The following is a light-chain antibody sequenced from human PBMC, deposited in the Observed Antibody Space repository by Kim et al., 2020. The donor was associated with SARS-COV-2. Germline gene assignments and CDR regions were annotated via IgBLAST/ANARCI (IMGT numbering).Light chain of an antibody. CDR3: AAWDDSLGGPE. J-gene: IGLJ3*02. CDR1: NSNIGYNN. V-gene: IGLV1-44*01. Sequence: GERVTISCSGSNSNIGYNNIYRYQHFPTRAPRLLILDTDQRPSGVPDRFSGSKSGTSASLAITGLQSEDEAVYYCAAWDDSLGGPEFGGGTKVTVL. CDR2: DTD.